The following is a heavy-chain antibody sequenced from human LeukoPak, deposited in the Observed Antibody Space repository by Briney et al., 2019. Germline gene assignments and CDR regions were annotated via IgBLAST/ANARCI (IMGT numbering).Heavy chain of an antibody. CDR1: GFTFSSYE. D-gene: IGHD2-15*01. J-gene: IGHJ3*02. CDR3: ARDLCSGGSCYSGTSDAFDI. Sequence: GGSLRLSCAASGFTFSSYEMNWVRQAPGKGLEGVSYISSSGSTIYCADSVKGRFTISRDNAKNSLYLQMNSLRAEDTAVYYCARDLCSGGSCYSGTSDAFDIWGQGTMVTVSS. V-gene: IGHV3-48*03. CDR2: ISSSGSTI.